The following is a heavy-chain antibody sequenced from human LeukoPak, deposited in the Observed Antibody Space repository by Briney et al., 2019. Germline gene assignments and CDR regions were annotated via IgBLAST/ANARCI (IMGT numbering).Heavy chain of an antibody. J-gene: IGHJ4*02. V-gene: IGHV1-69*13. CDR1: GGTFSSYA. D-gene: IGHD6-13*01. CDR3: AIHPYSSPSY. CDR2: IIPIFGTA. Sequence: GASVTVPFTASGGTFSSYAISWARQAPGQGLEWMGGIIPIFGTANYAQKFQGRVTITADESTSTAYMELSSLRSEDTAVYYCAIHPYSSPSYWGQGTLVTVSS.